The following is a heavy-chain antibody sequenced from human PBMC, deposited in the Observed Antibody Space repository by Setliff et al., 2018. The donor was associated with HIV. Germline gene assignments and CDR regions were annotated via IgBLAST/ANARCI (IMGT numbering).Heavy chain of an antibody. Sequence: GGSLRLSCVVSGFTFSDVWMSWVRQAPGKGLEWIGRMKSIPDGGRIDYAAPVKGRFAISRDDAINTLFLEMHSLKIDDTGVYYCTPPPGTHWGQGTLVTVSS. CDR1: GFTFSDVW. CDR2: MKSIPDGGRI. J-gene: IGHJ4*02. V-gene: IGHV3-15*01. CDR3: TPPPGTH.